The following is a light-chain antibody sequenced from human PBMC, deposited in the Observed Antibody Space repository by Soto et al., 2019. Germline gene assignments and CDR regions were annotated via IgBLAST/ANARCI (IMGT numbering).Light chain of an antibody. J-gene: IGKJ1*01. CDR1: QSVGRMF. V-gene: IGKV3-20*01. Sequence: EIVLTQSPDTLSLSRGDRATLSCRASQSVGRMFLAWFQQKPGQAPRLLIFDAYRRATGIPDRFSGSGSGTNFALTISRLEPEDFALYYCHQYASSFGTFGQGTKVDIK. CDR2: DAY. CDR3: HQYASSFGT.